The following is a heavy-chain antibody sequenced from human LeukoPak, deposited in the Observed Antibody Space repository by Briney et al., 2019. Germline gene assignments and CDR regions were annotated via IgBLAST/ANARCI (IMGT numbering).Heavy chain of an antibody. Sequence: QSGGSLRLSCAASGFTFSSYWMSWVRQAPGKGLEWVANINQDGSEKYYVDSVKGRFTISRDNAKNSLYLQMNSLRAEDTAVHYCARTPETVSSLHYYYFYMDVWGKGTTVTVSS. CDR1: GFTFSSYW. CDR2: INQDGSEK. CDR3: ARTPETVSSLHYYYFYMDV. J-gene: IGHJ6*03. D-gene: IGHD4-11*01. V-gene: IGHV3-7*01.